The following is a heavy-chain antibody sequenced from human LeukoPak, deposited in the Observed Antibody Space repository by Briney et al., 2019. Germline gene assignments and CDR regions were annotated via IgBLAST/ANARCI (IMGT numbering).Heavy chain of an antibody. CDR1: GGSMSSYY. D-gene: IGHD5-24*01. J-gene: IGHJ4*02. Sequence: SETLSLTCTVSGGSMSSYYWSWIRQPPGKGLEWIAYLYYSGNTNYNPSLKSRATISVDTSKNQFSLKLTSVTAADTAVYYCARVYGYNFYYFDYWGQGILVTVSS. V-gene: IGHV4-59*01. CDR3: ARVYGYNFYYFDY. CDR2: LYYSGNT.